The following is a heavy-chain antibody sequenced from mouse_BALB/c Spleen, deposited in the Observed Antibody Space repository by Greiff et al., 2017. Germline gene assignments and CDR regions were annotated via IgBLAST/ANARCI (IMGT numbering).Heavy chain of an antibody. CDR2: IWGDGST. J-gene: IGHJ3*01. CDR1: GFSLTGYG. V-gene: IGHV2-6-7*01. D-gene: IGHD1-1*01. Sequence: VNVVESGPGLVAPSQSLSITCTVSGFSLTGYGVNWVRQPPGKGLEWLGMIWGDGSTDYNSALKSRLSISKDNSKSQVFLKMNSLQTDDTARYYCARNYYGSSWGAWFAYWGQGTLVTVSA. CDR3: ARNYYGSSWGAWFAY.